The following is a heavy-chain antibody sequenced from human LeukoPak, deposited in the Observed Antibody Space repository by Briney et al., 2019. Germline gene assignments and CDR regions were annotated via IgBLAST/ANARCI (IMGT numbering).Heavy chain of an antibody. CDR2: IYTSGST. D-gene: IGHD6-13*01. CDR3: ARLYIIAAPADHYYMDV. V-gene: IGHV4-61*02. Sequence: SRTLSLTCTVSGGSISSGSYYWSWIRQPAGKGLEWIGRIYTSGSTNYNPSLKSRVTISVDTSKNQFSLKLSSVTAADTAVYYCARLYIIAAPADHYYMDVWGKGTTVTVSS. CDR1: GGSISSGSYY. J-gene: IGHJ6*03.